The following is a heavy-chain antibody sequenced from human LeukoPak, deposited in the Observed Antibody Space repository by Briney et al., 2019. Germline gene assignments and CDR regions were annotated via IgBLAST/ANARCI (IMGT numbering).Heavy chain of an antibody. Sequence: GGSLRLSCAASGFTFSSFAMSWVRQAPGKGLEWLSVITGSGYDTNSADSVKGRFTISRDNSKNTLYLQMNSLRAEDTAVYYCAKNLRISSHYGIDYWGQGTLVTVFS. CDR2: ITGSGYDT. V-gene: IGHV3-23*01. D-gene: IGHD4-17*01. CDR3: AKNLRISSHYGIDY. J-gene: IGHJ4*02. CDR1: GFTFSSFA.